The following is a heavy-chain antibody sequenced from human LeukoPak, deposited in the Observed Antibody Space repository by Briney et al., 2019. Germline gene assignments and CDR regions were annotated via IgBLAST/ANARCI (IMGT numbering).Heavy chain of an antibody. V-gene: IGHV3-48*03. CDR3: ARVHRIVAGFEI. CDR2: ISSSGSTI. D-gene: IGHD6-13*01. Sequence: GSPRPSLAGSGFPFHSLVNAWVRQAPGKGLEWVSYISSSGSTIYYADSVKGRFTISRDNAKNSLYLQMNSLRAEDTAVYYCARVHRIVAGFEIWGQRTLVTVSS. J-gene: IGHJ4*02. CDR1: GFPFHSLV.